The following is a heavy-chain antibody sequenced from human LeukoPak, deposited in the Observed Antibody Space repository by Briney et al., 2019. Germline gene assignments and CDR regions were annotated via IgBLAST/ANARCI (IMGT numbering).Heavy chain of an antibody. CDR2: IYYSGST. J-gene: IGHJ4*02. CDR1: GGSFSGYS. D-gene: IGHD5-24*01. V-gene: IGHV4-30-4*07. Sequence: PSETLSLTCAVYGGSFSGYSWSWIRQPPGKGLEWIGYIYYSGSTYYNPSLKSRVTISVDTSKNQFSLKLSSVTAADTAVYYCARERMATILFDYWGQGTLVTVSS. CDR3: ARERMATILFDY.